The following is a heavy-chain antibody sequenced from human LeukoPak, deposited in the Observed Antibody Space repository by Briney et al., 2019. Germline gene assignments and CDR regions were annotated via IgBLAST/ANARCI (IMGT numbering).Heavy chain of an antibody. CDR1: GNSISSGDNY. V-gene: IGHV4-61*02. Sequence: SQTLSLTCTVSGNSISSGDNYWSWIRQPAGKGLEWIGRIYTSGSTNYNPSLKSRVTIPGDTSKNQFSLRLSSVTAADTAVYYCARASYSYDINGWVPFDYWGQGTLVTVSS. J-gene: IGHJ4*02. CDR3: ARASYSYDINGWVPFDY. D-gene: IGHD3-22*01. CDR2: IYTSGST.